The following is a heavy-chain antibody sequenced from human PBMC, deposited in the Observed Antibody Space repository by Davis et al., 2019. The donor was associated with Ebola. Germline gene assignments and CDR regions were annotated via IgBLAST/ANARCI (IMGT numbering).Heavy chain of an antibody. CDR2: ISSYNDNT. CDR1: GYTFTSYG. Sequence: ASVKVSCKASGYTFTSYGISWVRQAPGQGLEWMGWISSYNDNTNYAQKLQGRVTMTTDTSTSTAYMELRSLRSDDTAVYYCARRSSNSYYYYYGMDVWGKGTTVTVSS. V-gene: IGHV1-18*01. CDR3: ARRSSNSYYYYYGMDV. D-gene: IGHD2-2*01. J-gene: IGHJ6*04.